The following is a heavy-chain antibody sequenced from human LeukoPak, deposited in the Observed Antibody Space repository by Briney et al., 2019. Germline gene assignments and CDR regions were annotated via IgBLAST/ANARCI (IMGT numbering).Heavy chain of an antibody. Sequence: GGSLRLSCAASGFTFSSYAMHWVRQAPGKGLEWVAVISYDGSNKYYADSVKGRFTISRDDSKNTLYLQMNSLRAEDTAVYYCVREPGPGYFDYWGQGTLVTVSS. V-gene: IGHV3-30-3*01. CDR1: GFTFSSYA. CDR2: ISYDGSNK. J-gene: IGHJ4*02. D-gene: IGHD6-13*01. CDR3: VREPGPGYFDY.